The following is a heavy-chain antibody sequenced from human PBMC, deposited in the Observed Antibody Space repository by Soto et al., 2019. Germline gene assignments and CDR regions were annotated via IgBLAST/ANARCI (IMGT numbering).Heavy chain of an antibody. V-gene: IGHV3-21*01. CDR3: ARESPPALDFDY. Sequence: GGSLRLSCAASGFTFSSYSMNWVRQAPGKGLEWVSSISSSSSYIYYADSAKGRFTISRDNAKNSLYLQMNSLRAEDTAVYYCARESPPALDFDYWGQGTLVTVSS. CDR2: ISSSSSYI. J-gene: IGHJ4*02. CDR1: GFTFSSYS. D-gene: IGHD3-3*02.